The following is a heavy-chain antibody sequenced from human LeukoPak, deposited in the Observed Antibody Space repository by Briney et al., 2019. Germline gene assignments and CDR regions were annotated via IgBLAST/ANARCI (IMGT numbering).Heavy chain of an antibody. J-gene: IGHJ4*02. CDR3: AKMDTITFGGVIVFG. D-gene: IGHD3-16*02. CDR2: ISGSGGST. Sequence: GGSLRLSCAASGFTFSDYYMSWIRQAPGKGLEWVSAISGSGGSTYYADSVKGRFTISRDNSKNTLYLQMNSLRAEDTAVYYCAKMDTITFGGVIVFGGGQGTLVTVSS. CDR1: GFTFSDYY. V-gene: IGHV3-23*01.